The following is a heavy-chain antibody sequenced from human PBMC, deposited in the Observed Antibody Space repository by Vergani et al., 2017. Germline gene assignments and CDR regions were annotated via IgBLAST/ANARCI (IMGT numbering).Heavy chain of an antibody. J-gene: IGHJ4*02. CDR3: ARSPGGYCGGDCYSDYFDY. Sequence: EVQLVQSGAEVKKPGESLRISCKGSGYSFTSYWISWVRQMPGKGLEWMGRIDPSDSYTNSSPSFQGHVTISADKSISTAYLQWSSLKASDTAMYYCARSPGGYCGGDCYSDYFDYWGQGTLVTVSS. CDR1: GYSFTSYW. V-gene: IGHV5-10-1*03. D-gene: IGHD2-21*02. CDR2: IDPSDSYT.